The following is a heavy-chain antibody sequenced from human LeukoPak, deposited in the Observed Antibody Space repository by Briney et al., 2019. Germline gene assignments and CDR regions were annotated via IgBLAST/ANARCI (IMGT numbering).Heavy chain of an antibody. J-gene: IGHJ5*02. Sequence: HPGGSLRLSCAASGFTFSSYWLSWVRQAPGKGLEWVANIKQDGSEKYYVDSLKGRFTVSRDNAKNALYLQINSLRVEDTADCVRGGASTWSWGQGTLVTVSS. V-gene: IGHV3-7*01. CDR3: GGASTWS. D-gene: IGHD2-15*01. CDR2: IKQDGSEK. CDR1: GFTFSSYW.